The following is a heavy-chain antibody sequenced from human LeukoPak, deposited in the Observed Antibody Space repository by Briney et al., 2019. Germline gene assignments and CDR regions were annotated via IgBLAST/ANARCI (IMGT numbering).Heavy chain of an antibody. CDR2: INPNSGGT. D-gene: IGHD6-19*01. Sequence: ASVKVSCKASGYTFTSYYMHWVRQAPGQGLEWMGWINPNSGGTNYAQKFQGRVTMTRDTSISTAYMELSRLRSDDTAVYYCAREIKDIAVAAYYFDYWGQGTLVTVSS. V-gene: IGHV1-2*02. CDR1: GYTFTSYY. J-gene: IGHJ4*02. CDR3: AREIKDIAVAAYYFDY.